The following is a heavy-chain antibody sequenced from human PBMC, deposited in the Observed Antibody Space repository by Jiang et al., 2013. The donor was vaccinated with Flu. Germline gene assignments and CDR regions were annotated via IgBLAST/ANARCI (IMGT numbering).Heavy chain of an antibody. D-gene: IGHD3-10*01. CDR1: GGSISSYY. Sequence: LLKPSETLSLTCTVSGGSISSYYWSWIRQPAGKGLEWIGRIYTSGSTNYNPSLKSRVTMSVDTSKNQFSLKLSSVTAADTAVYYCARDAQYGSGSLYYYGMDVWGPRDHGHR. CDR2: IYTSGST. V-gene: IGHV4-4*07. J-gene: IGHJ6*01. CDR3: ARDAQYGSGSLYYYGMDV.